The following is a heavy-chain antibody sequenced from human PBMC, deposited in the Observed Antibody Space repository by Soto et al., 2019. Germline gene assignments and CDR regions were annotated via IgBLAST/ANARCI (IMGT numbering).Heavy chain of an antibody. CDR2: IYYSGAT. CDR1: GGSISSYY. J-gene: IGHJ4*02. V-gene: IGHV4-59*08. D-gene: IGHD6-13*01. Sequence: PSETLSLTCTVSGGSISSYYWSWIRQPPEKGLEWIGYIYYSGATNFNPSLKSRVTMSVDTSKNQFSLRLSSVTAADTAVYYCAGRGSSWWYFDYWGQGTLVTVSS. CDR3: AGRGSSWWYFDY.